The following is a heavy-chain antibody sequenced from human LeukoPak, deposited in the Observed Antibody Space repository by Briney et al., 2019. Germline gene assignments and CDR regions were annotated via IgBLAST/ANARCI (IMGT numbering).Heavy chain of an antibody. Sequence: PGGSLRLSCAASGFTVSSNYMSWVRQAPGKGLEWVSAISGSGGSTYYADSVKGRFTISRDNSKNTLYLQMNSLRAEDTAVYYCAKDHGGRGYCSGGSCYSDYWGQGTLVTVSS. J-gene: IGHJ4*02. V-gene: IGHV3-23*01. D-gene: IGHD2-15*01. CDR1: GFTVSSNY. CDR3: AKDHGGRGYCSGGSCYSDY. CDR2: ISGSGGST.